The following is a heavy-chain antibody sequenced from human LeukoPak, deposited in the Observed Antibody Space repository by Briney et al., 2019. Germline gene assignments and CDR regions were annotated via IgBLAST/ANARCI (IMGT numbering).Heavy chain of an antibody. J-gene: IGHJ2*01. V-gene: IGHV3-23*01. Sequence: GGSLRLSCAASGFTFSSYAMSWVRQAPGKGLEWVSAISGSGGSTYHADSVKGRFTISRDNSKNTLYLQMNSLRAEDTAVYYCAKDPDYGDDYWYFDLWGRGTLVTVSS. D-gene: IGHD4-17*01. CDR3: AKDPDYGDDYWYFDL. CDR1: GFTFSSYA. CDR2: ISGSGGST.